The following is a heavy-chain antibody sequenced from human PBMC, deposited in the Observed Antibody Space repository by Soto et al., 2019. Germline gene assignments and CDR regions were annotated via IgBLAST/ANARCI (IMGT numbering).Heavy chain of an antibody. CDR2: IYSGGST. CDR1: GFTVSSNY. V-gene: IGHV3-66*01. J-gene: IGHJ6*03. CDR3: AREEYSSRWSHVGYYYYMDV. Sequence: GGSLRLSCAASGFTVSSNYMSWVRQAPGKGLEWVSVIYSGGSTYYADSVKGRFTISRDNSKNTLYLQMNSLRAEDTAVYYCAREEYSSRWSHVGYYYYMDVWGKGTTVTVSS. D-gene: IGHD6-13*01.